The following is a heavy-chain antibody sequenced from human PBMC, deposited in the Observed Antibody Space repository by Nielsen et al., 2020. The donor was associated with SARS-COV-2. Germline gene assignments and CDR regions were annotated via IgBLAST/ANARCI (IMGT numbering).Heavy chain of an antibody. D-gene: IGHD6-13*01. CDR1: GFTFDDYA. J-gene: IGHJ4*02. V-gene: IGHV3-9*01. CDR2: ISWNSGSI. Sequence: SLKISCAASGFTFDDYAMHWVRQAPGKGLEWVSGISWNSGSIGYADSVKGRFTISRDNAKNSLYLQMNSLRAEDTALYYCAKDKAAAGILVMDYWGQGTLVTVSS. CDR3: AKDKAAAGILVMDY.